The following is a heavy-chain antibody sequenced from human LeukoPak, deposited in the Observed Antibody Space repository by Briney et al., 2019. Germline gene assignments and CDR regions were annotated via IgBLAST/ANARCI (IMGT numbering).Heavy chain of an antibody. Sequence: GGSLRLSCAASGFTFDDYAVHWVRQAPGKGLEWVSLINWDGGSTYYADSVKGRFTISRENSKNSLFLQMNSLRVEDTALYYGVKTTPGLSYYMDVWGKGTTVTVSS. D-gene: IGHD1-1*01. CDR3: VKTTPGLSYYMDV. CDR1: GFTFDDYA. J-gene: IGHJ6*03. V-gene: IGHV3-43D*03. CDR2: INWDGGST.